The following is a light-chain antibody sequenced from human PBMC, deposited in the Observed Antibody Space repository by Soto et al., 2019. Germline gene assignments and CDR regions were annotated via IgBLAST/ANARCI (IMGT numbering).Light chain of an antibody. J-gene: IGLJ2*01. CDR2: NVS. V-gene: IGLV2-14*01. CDR3: SSYTTSSVV. CDR1: SSHVGAYNY. Sequence: QSVLTQPASVSGSPGQSITISCTGTSSHVGAYNYVSWYQQHPGKAPKLMISNVSNRPSGVSNRFSGSKSGNTASLTISGLQAEDEADYYCSSYTTSSVVFGGGTKLTVL.